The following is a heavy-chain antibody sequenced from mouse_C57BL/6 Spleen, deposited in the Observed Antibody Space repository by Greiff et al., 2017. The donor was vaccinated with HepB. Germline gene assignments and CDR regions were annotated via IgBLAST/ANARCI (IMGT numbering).Heavy chain of an antibody. Sequence: EVMLVESGGGLVKPGGSLKLSCAASGFTFSDYGMHWVRQAPEKGLEWVAYISSGSSTIYYADTVKGRFTISRDNAKNTLFLQMTSLRSADTAMYYCARRYYVSYWYFDVWGTGTTVTVSS. D-gene: IGHD1-1*01. CDR3: ARRYYVSYWYFDV. J-gene: IGHJ1*03. CDR1: GFTFSDYG. CDR2: ISSGSSTI. V-gene: IGHV5-17*01.